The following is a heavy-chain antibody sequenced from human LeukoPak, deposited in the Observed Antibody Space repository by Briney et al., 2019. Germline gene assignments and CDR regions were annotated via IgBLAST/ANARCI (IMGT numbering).Heavy chain of an antibody. J-gene: IGHJ4*02. V-gene: IGHV4-34*01. CDR2: INHSGST. CDR1: GGSFSGYY. CDR3: ARLYSGSYIY. Sequence: TETLSLTCAVYGGSFSGYYWSWIRQPPGKGLEWIGEINHSGSTNYNPSLKSRVTISVDTSKNQFSLKLSSVTAADTAVYYCARLYSGSYIYWGQGTLVTVSS. D-gene: IGHD1-26*01.